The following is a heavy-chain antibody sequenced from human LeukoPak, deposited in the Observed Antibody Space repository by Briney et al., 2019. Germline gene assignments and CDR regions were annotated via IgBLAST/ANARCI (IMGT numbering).Heavy chain of an antibody. CDR3: VRGPTYFDS. Sequence: GGSLRLSWAASGFTLRSHWMHWVRQVPGKGLVWVSRINNDGSSASYADAVKGRFTISRDNAKNTLYLQMDSLRADDTAVYYCVRGPTYFDSWGQGTLVTVSS. V-gene: IGHV3-74*01. J-gene: IGHJ4*02. CDR2: INNDGSSA. CDR1: GFTLRSHW.